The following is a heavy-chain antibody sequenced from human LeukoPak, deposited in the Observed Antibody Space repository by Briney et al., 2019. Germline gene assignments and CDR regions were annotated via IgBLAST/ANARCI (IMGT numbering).Heavy chain of an antibody. V-gene: IGHV3-20*04. CDR3: ARDRIAARPRGDYYYMDV. D-gene: IGHD6-6*01. CDR1: GFTIDDYG. Sequence: PGGSLRLSCAASGFTIDDYGMSWVRQAPGKGLEWVSGINWNGGSTGYADSVKGRFTISRDNAKNSLYLQMNSLRAEDTALYYCARDRIAARPRGDYYYMDVWGKGTTVTVSS. CDR2: INWNGGST. J-gene: IGHJ6*03.